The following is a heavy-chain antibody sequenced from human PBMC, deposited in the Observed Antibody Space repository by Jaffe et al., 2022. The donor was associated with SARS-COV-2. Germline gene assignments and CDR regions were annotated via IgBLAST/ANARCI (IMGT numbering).Heavy chain of an antibody. CDR3: ARGGTVGPGSGYFDF. V-gene: IGHV3-53*01. CDR1: GFIVSVGRNY. D-gene: IGHD6-13*01. Sequence: EVQLVESGGGLIQPGGSLRLSCAASGFIVSVGRNYMSWVRQAPGKEPEWVSVIYSGGETYYADSVKGRFTISRDNSKNMLYLQMNSLRAEDTAVYYCARGGTVGPGSGYFDFWGQGTLVTVSS. J-gene: IGHJ4*02. CDR2: IYSGGET.